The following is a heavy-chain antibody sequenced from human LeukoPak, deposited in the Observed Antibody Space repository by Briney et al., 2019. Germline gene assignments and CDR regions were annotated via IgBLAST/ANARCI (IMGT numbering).Heavy chain of an antibody. Sequence: GGSLRLSCAASGFAFSSYSMNWVRQAQGKGLEWVSGISWNSGSIGYADSVKGRFTISRDNAKNSLYLQMNSLRAEDTALYYCAKEGRYSYGYSYYYMDVWGKGTTVTISS. J-gene: IGHJ6*03. CDR1: GFAFSSYS. CDR2: ISWNSGSI. D-gene: IGHD5-18*01. CDR3: AKEGRYSYGYSYYYMDV. V-gene: IGHV3-9*01.